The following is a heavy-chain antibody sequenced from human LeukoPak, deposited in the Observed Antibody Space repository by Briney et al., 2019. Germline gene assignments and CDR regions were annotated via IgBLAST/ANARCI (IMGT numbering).Heavy chain of an antibody. V-gene: IGHV3-21*01. D-gene: IGHD6-13*01. CDR2: ISSSSSYI. Sequence: GGSLRLSCAASGFTFSSYSMNWVRQAPGKGLEWVSSISSSSSYIYYADSVKGRFTISRDNAKNSLYLQTNSLRAEDTAVYYCARSFDSSSWYFIATNFDYWGQGTLVTVSS. J-gene: IGHJ4*02. CDR3: ARSFDSSSWYFIATNFDY. CDR1: GFTFSSYS.